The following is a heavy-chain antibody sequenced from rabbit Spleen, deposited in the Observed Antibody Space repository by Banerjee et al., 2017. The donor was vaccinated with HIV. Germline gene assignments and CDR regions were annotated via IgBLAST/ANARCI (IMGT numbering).Heavy chain of an antibody. CDR3: ARAGYGGYGYATFDL. D-gene: IGHD6-1*01. V-gene: IGHV1S47*01. Sequence: QEQLVESGGGLVQPGGSLKLSCKASGFDFSSYGVSWVRQAPGKGLEWIGYIDPIFGSTYYANWVNGRFTISSHNAQNTLYLQLSSLTAADTGTYFCARAGYGGYGYATFDLWGQGTLVTVS. CDR1: GFDFSSYG. CDR2: IDPIFGST. J-gene: IGHJ4*01.